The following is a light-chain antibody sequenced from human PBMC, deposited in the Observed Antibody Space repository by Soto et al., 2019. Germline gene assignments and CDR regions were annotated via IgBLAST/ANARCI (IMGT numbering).Light chain of an antibody. CDR3: AAWDDNLSGFYA. CDR1: SSNIGSTV. V-gene: IGLV1-44*01. Sequence: QSVLTQPPSVSGTPGQRVTISCAGSSSNIGSTVVNWYQLLPGRAPKLLIYGHNQRPSGVPDRFSGSKSGTSASLAISGLQSEDEAEYYCAAWDDNLSGFYAFGTGTKVTVL. CDR2: GHN. J-gene: IGLJ1*01.